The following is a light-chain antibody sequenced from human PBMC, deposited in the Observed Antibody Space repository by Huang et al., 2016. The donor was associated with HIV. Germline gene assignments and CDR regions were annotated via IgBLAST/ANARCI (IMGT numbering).Light chain of an antibody. CDR2: TAS. Sequence: AIRITQSPSSLSASAGDRVTITCRASQDISNYLAWYQQEPGKAPKLLIYTASTLQSGVPSRFSGSGSGTDFTLTIDALQSEDFATYCCQQYYTYPRGTFGQGTKVEIK. CDR3: QQYYTYPRGT. CDR1: QDISNY. V-gene: IGKV1-8*01. J-gene: IGKJ1*01.